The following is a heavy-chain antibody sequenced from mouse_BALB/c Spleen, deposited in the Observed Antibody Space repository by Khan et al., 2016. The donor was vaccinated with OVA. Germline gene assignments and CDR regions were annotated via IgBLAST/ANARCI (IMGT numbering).Heavy chain of an antibody. CDR3: TRIYRSDCDY. V-gene: IGHV1-20*02. Sequence: VRLQQSGPELVRPGASVKISCTASGYSFTGYFMNWVMQSHGKSLEWIGRINPHIGETFYNQRFKDKATLTVDESSSTAHMELRSLASEDSAVYYCTRIYRSDCDYWGQGTTLTVSS. J-gene: IGHJ2*01. D-gene: IGHD1-1*01. CDR2: INPHIGET. CDR1: GYSFTGYF.